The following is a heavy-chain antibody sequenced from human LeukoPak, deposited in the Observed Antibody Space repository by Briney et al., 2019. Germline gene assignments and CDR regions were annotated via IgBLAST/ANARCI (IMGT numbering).Heavy chain of an antibody. D-gene: IGHD3-10*01. CDR1: GVSISSYY. J-gene: IGHJ4*02. V-gene: IGHV4-59*12. Sequence: MPSETLSLTCTVSGVSISSYYWSCIRQPPGKGLEWIGYIYYSGSTNYNPSLKSRVTISVDTSKNQFSLKLSSVTAADTAVYYCARGIGYYGSGSPDHFDYWGQGTLVTVSS. CDR2: IYYSGST. CDR3: ARGIGYYGSGSPDHFDY.